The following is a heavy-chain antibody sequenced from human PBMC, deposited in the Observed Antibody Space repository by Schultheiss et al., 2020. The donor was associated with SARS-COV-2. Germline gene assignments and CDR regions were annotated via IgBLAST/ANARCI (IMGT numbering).Heavy chain of an antibody. CDR3: ARADSNYLLWPSRAYYYYGMDV. D-gene: IGHD4-11*01. V-gene: IGHV4-61*08. Sequence: SETLSLTCTVSGGSISSGGYYWGWIRQPPGKGLEWIGYIYYSGSTNYNPSLKSRVTISVDTSKNQFSLKLSSVTAADTAVYYCARADSNYLLWPSRAYYYYGMDVWGQGTTVTVSS. CDR2: IYYSGST. CDR1: GGSISSGGYY. J-gene: IGHJ6*02.